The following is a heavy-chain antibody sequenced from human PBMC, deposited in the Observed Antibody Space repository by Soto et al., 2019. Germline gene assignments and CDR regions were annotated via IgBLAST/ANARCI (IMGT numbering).Heavy chain of an antibody. CDR1: GGSISSDDYY. CDR2: VFNSGST. J-gene: IGHJ4*02. Sequence: QVQLQESGPGLVKPSQTLSLTCTVSGGSISSDDYYWSWIRQPPGKGLEWIGYVFNSGSTYYNPYLKSRVSISADTFKNQFSLRLSSVTAADTAIYYCARAGYFDRSGPFESWGQGNLVTVSS. V-gene: IGHV4-30-4*01. CDR3: ARAGYFDRSGPFES. D-gene: IGHD3-22*01.